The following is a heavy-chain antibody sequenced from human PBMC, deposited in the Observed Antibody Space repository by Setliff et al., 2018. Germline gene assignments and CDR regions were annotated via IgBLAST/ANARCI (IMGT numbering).Heavy chain of an antibody. CDR2: IIHSGST. CDR1: GGSFSGYY. V-gene: IGHV4-34*12. D-gene: IGHD2-15*01. CDR3: ARSFSRSEKFLLDY. Sequence: SETLSLTCAVYGGSFSGYYWSWIRQPPGKGLEWIGEIIHSGSTNYNPSLKRRVTISMDTSKNQVSLKVPSVTAADTAVYYCARSFSRSEKFLLDYWGQGALVTVSS. J-gene: IGHJ4*02.